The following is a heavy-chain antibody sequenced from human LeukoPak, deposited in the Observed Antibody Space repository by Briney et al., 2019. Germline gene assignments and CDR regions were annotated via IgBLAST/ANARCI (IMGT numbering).Heavy chain of an antibody. CDR1: GLTFRTYW. CDR2: NDTNGTNP. Sequence: PAGSLTLSCAASGLTFRTYWMHWVRQAPRTGMVWFPRNDTNGTNPIDADSVKGRFTNARDNAKNALYLQMHSLSAEDSAGYYCPSGIPYIYLYWG. CDR3: PSGIPYIYLY. J-gene: IGHJ4*01. D-gene: IGHD5-18*01. V-gene: IGHV3-74*01.